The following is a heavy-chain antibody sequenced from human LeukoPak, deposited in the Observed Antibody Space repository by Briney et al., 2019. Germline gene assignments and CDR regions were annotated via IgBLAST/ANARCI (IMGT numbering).Heavy chain of an antibody. CDR3: ARHAAFAEYQSHLTHFDY. J-gene: IGHJ4*02. D-gene: IGHD2-2*01. Sequence: PLETLSLTCTVSGGSISSYYWSWIRQPPGKRLEWIGYIYHSGSTNYNSSLKSRVTISVDTSKNQFSLKLSSVTAADTAVYYCARHAAFAEYQSHLTHFDYWGQGTLVTVSS. V-gene: IGHV4-59*08. CDR2: IYHSGST. CDR1: GGSISSYY.